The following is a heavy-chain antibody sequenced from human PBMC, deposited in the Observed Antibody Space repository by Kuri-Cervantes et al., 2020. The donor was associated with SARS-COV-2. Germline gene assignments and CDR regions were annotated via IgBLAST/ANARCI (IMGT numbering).Heavy chain of an antibody. D-gene: IGHD4-11*01. Sequence: SVKVSCKASGGTFSSYAISWVRQAPGQGLEWMGRIIPILGIANYAQKFQGRVTITADKSTSTAYMELSSLRSEDTAVYYCASPDYSLNLPYNRPFDYWGQGTLVTVSS. CDR1: GGTFSSYA. V-gene: IGHV1-69*04. CDR2: IIPILGIA. J-gene: IGHJ4*02. CDR3: ASPDYSLNLPYNRPFDY.